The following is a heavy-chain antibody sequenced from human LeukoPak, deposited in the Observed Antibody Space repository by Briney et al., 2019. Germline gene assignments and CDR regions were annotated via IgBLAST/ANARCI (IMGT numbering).Heavy chain of an antibody. J-gene: IGHJ6*03. D-gene: IGHD3-10*01. Sequence: SETLSLTCAVYGGSFSGYYWSWIRQPPGKGLEWIGEINHSGSTNYNPSLKSRVTISVDTSKNQFSLKLSSVTAADTAVHYCARGDNVLLWFGELLNHYYYYMDVWGKGTTVTVSS. CDR2: INHSGST. CDR3: ARGDNVLLWFGELLNHYYYYMDV. V-gene: IGHV4-34*01. CDR1: GGSFSGYY.